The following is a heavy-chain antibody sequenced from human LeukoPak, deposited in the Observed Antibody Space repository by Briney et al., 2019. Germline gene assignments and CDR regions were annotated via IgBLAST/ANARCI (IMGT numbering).Heavy chain of an antibody. CDR3: ASMIAFWYSSGYADY. J-gene: IGHJ4*02. V-gene: IGHV3-48*04. CDR2: ISSSSSSTI. D-gene: IGHD6-19*01. CDR1: GFTFSSYS. Sequence: GGSLRLSCAASGFTFSSYSMNWVRQAPGKGLEWVSYISSSSSSTIYYADSVKGRFTISRDNAKNSLYLQMNSLRAEDTAVYYCASMIAFWYSSGYADYWGQGTLVTVSS.